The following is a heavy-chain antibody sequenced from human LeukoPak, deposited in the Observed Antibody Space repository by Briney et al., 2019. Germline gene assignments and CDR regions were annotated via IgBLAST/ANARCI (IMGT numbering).Heavy chain of an antibody. Sequence: ASVKVSCKASGYTFTSYGISWVRQAPGQGLEGMGWISAYNGNTNYAQKLQGRVTMTTDTSTSTAYMELRSLRSDDTAVYYCARPIAVAGTPSWFDYWGQGTLVTVSS. D-gene: IGHD6-19*01. CDR2: ISAYNGNT. J-gene: IGHJ4*02. CDR1: GYTFTSYG. CDR3: ARPIAVAGTPSWFDY. V-gene: IGHV1-18*01.